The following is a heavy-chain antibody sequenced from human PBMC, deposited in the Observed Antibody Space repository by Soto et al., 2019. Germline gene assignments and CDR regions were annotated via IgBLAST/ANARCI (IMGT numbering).Heavy chain of an antibody. Sequence: GGSLRLFCAASGFTFSSYWMSWVRQAPGKGLEWVANIKQDGSEKYYVDSVKGRFTISRDNAKNSLYLQMNSLRAEDTAVYYCAKNQPGIAAAGPFDYWGQGTLVTVSS. CDR1: GFTFSSYW. V-gene: IGHV3-7*01. D-gene: IGHD6-13*01. J-gene: IGHJ4*02. CDR3: AKNQPGIAAAGPFDY. CDR2: IKQDGSEK.